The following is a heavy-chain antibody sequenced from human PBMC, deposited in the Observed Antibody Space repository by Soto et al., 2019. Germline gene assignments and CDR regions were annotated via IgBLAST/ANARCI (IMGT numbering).Heavy chain of an antibody. J-gene: IGHJ6*02. CDR1: GGSISSGGYY. CDR2: IYYRGST. Sequence: QVQLQESGPGLVKPSQTLSLTCTVSGGSISSGGYYWSWIRQHPGKGLERIGYIYYRGSTYYNPSLKSRVTISVDTSKNQFALKLCSVAAADTAVYYCARVSCTQLCLNHGGMDVWGQGTTVTVSS. V-gene: IGHV4-31*03. CDR3: ARVSCTQLCLNHGGMDV. D-gene: IGHD5-18*01.